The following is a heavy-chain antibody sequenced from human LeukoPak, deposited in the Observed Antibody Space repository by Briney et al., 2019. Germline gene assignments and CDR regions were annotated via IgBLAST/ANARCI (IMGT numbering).Heavy chain of an antibody. V-gene: IGHV3-53*01. CDR3: AKGHCTNGICWLD. D-gene: IGHD2-8*01. J-gene: IGHJ4*02. CDR2: IYSAGST. Sequence: GGSLRPSCAASGFTVSSTYMSWVRQAPGKGLEWVSIIYSAGSTYYADSVKGRFTISRYNSKNTLYLQMNSLRAEDTAVYYCAKGHCTNGICWLDWGQGTLVTVSS. CDR1: GFTVSSTY.